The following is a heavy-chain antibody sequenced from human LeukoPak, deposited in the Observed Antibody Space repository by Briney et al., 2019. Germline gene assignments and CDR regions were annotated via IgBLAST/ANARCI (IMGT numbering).Heavy chain of an antibody. CDR1: GGSISSSNW. CDR2: IYHSGST. D-gene: IGHD3-22*01. CDR3: ARGSPSSGYYRYYYYYGMDV. Sequence: SETLPLTCAVSGGSISSSNWWSWVRQPPGKGLEWIGEIYHSGSTNYNPSLKSRVTISVDKSKNQFSLKLSSVTAADTAVYYCARGSPSSGYYRYYYYYGMDVWGQGTTVTVSS. J-gene: IGHJ6*02. V-gene: IGHV4-4*02.